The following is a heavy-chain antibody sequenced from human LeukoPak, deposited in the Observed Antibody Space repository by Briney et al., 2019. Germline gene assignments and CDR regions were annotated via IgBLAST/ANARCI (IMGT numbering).Heavy chain of an antibody. J-gene: IGHJ4*02. V-gene: IGHV4-59*12. CDR2: IYYSGST. CDR1: GGSISSYY. D-gene: IGHD1-26*01. Sequence: SETLSLTCTVSGGSISSYYWSWIRQPPGKGLEWIGYIYYSGSTNYNPSLKSRVTMSVDTSKNQFSLKLSSVTAADTAVYYCAKDNSYSGSVYWGQGTLITVSS. CDR3: AKDNSYSGSVY.